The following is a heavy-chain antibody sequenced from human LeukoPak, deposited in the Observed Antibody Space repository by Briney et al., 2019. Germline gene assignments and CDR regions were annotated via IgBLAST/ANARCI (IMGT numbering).Heavy chain of an antibody. J-gene: IGHJ4*02. D-gene: IGHD5-18*01. CDR1: GGSIGNYY. V-gene: IGHV4-59*08. CDR3: ARHVDTATDYFDY. CDR2: IYYSGTT. Sequence: PSETLSLTCTVSGGSIGNYYWSWIRQPPGKGLEWIGYIYYSGTTNYNPSLKSRVTISVHTSKNQFSLKLSSVTAADTAVYYCARHVDTATDYFDYWGQGTLVTVSS.